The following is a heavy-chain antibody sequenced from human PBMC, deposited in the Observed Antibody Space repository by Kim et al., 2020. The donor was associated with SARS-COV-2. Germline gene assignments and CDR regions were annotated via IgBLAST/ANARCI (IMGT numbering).Heavy chain of an antibody. CDR1: GFTFSSYG. J-gene: IGHJ4*02. D-gene: IGHD1-26*01. V-gene: IGHV3-30*18. CDR2: ISYDGSNK. Sequence: GGSLRLSCAASGFTFSSYGMHWVRQAPGKGLEWVAVISYDGSNKYYADSVKGRFTISRDNSKNTLYLQMNSLRAEDTAVYYCAKEHPSGSYGLDYFDYWGQGTLVTVSS. CDR3: AKEHPSGSYGLDYFDY.